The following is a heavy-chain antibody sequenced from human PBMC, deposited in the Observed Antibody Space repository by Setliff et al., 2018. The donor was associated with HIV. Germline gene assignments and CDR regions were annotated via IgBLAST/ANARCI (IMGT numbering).Heavy chain of an antibody. CDR2: IHTSGST. J-gene: IGHJ5*02. D-gene: IGHD1-26*01. Sequence: SETLSLTCTVSGGSISSGSYYWSWIRQPAGKGLEWIGQIHTSGSTNYNPSLESRVVILVDTSKNQFSLKLTSVNAADTGMYYCARRTFGSGRIDPWGQGTLVTVSS. CDR3: ARRTFGSGRIDP. V-gene: IGHV4-61*09. CDR1: GGSISSGSYY.